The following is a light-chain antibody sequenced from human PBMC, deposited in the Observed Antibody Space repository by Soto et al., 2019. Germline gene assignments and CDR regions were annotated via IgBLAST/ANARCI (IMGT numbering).Light chain of an antibody. CDR2: RNN. CDR1: SSNIGSNT. J-gene: IGLJ3*02. V-gene: IGLV1-44*01. CDR3: AAWDDSLNGPNWV. Sequence: QSVLTQPPSASGTPGQRVTISCSGSSSNIGSNTVNWYQQLPGTAPKLLIYRNNQRPSGVPDRFSGSKSGTSASLATSGLQSEDEADYYCAAWDDSLNGPNWVFGGGTKLTVL.